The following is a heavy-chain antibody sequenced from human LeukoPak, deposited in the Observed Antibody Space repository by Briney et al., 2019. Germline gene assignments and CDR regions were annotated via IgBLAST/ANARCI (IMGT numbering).Heavy chain of an antibody. Sequence: GRSLRLSWAASGFTFSTYWMTWVRHAPGKGLEWLATIKQDGSKTYYVDSVKGRFTISRDNAKKSLYLQMNSLRAEDTALYYCVKFFLPYLAGGTGSRWGQGTLVTVSS. J-gene: IGHJ4*02. CDR3: VKFFLPYLAGGTGSR. CDR2: IKQDGSKT. V-gene: IGHV3-7*03. D-gene: IGHD3-10*01. CDR1: GFTFSTYW.